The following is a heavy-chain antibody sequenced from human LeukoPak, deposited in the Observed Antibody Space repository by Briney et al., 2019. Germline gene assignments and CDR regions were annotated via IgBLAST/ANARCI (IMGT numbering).Heavy chain of an antibody. CDR1: GFTFNSYA. CDR3: ATGGTDYDDYKLDY. Sequence: GGSLRLSCVASGFTFNSYAMSWVRQAPGKGLEWVSGISGSGGSTYYADSVKGRFTISRDNSKNSLYLQMNSLRAEDTALYYCATGGTDYDDYKLDYWGQGTLVTVSS. V-gene: IGHV3-23*01. D-gene: IGHD4-17*01. CDR2: ISGSGGST. J-gene: IGHJ4*02.